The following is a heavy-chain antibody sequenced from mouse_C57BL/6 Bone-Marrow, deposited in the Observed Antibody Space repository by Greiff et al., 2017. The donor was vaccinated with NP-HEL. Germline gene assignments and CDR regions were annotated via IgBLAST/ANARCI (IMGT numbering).Heavy chain of an antibody. Sequence: QVQLKQSGAELARPGASVKLSCKASGYTFTSYGISWVKQRTGQGLEWIGEIYPRSGNTYYNEKFKGKATLTADKSSSTAYMELRSLTSEDSAVYFCARKATMVRGWFAYWGQGTLVTVSA. CDR2: IYPRSGNT. CDR1: GYTFTSYG. V-gene: IGHV1-81*01. J-gene: IGHJ3*01. CDR3: ARKATMVRGWFAY. D-gene: IGHD2-2*01.